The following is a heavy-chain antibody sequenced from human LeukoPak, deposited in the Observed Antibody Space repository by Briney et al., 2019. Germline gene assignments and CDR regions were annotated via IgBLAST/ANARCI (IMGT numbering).Heavy chain of an antibody. CDR3: ASASCSGSSCYSGYFDY. V-gene: IGHV3-53*01. CDR2: IYGGGST. CDR1: GFTVSPNY. Sequence: GGSLRLSCAASGFTVSPNYMNWVRQAPGKGLEWVSVIYGGGSTYYADSVRDRFTISRDNSKNTLYLQMNSLRAEDTAVYYCASASCSGSSCYSGYFDYWGQGTLVTVSS. J-gene: IGHJ4*02. D-gene: IGHD2-15*01.